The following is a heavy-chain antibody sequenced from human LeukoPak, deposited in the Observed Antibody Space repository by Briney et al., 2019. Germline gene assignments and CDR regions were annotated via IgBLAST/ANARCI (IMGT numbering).Heavy chain of an antibody. Sequence: SETLSLTCTVSGGSISSYYWSWIRQPPGKGLEWIGYIYYSGSTNYNPSLKSRVTISVDTSKNQFSLKLSSVTAADTAVYYCARKEGYDSSGYFDYWGQGTLVTVSS. CDR3: ARKEGYDSSGYFDY. CDR2: IYYSGST. V-gene: IGHV4-59*08. CDR1: GGSISSYY. D-gene: IGHD3-22*01. J-gene: IGHJ4*02.